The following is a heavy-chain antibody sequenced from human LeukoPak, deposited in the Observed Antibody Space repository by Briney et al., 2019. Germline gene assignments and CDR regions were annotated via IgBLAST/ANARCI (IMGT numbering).Heavy chain of an antibody. CDR3: ARVQQVVERVFDY. D-gene: IGHD3-22*01. Sequence: GGSLRLSCAASGFTISSYAMSWVRQAPGKGLELVANINQRGSDKYYVDSVKGRFTISRDNAKNSLYLQMNSLRAEDTAVYYCARVQQVVERVFDYWGQGTLVTVSS. J-gene: IGHJ4*02. CDR1: GFTISSYA. V-gene: IGHV3-7*01. CDR2: INQRGSDK.